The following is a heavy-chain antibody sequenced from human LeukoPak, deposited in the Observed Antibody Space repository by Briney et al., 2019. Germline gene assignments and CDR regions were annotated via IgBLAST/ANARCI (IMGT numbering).Heavy chain of an antibody. CDR1: GFTFSSYA. CDR2: ISYDGSNK. D-gene: IGHD3-9*01. Sequence: GGSLRLSCAASGFTFSSYAMHWVRQAPGKGLEWVAVISYDGSNKYYADSVKGRFTISRDNSKNTLYLQMNSLRAEDTAVYYCAIDRTYFGYFDYWGQGTLVTVSS. V-gene: IGHV3-30-3*01. J-gene: IGHJ4*02. CDR3: AIDRTYFGYFDY.